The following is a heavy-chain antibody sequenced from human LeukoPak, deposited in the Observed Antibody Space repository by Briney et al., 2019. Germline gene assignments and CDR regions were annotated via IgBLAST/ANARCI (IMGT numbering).Heavy chain of an antibody. J-gene: IGHJ4*02. CDR3: ARGVSSNWDYLYFDY. CDR2: IKQGGSEK. V-gene: IGHV3-7*01. CDR1: GFTFSSYA. Sequence: PGGSLRLSCAASGFTFSSYAMSWVRQAPGKGLEWVANIKQGGSEKYYVDSVKGRFTISRDDAKSSLYLQMNSLRAEGTAVYYCARGVSSNWDYLYFDYWGQGALVTVSS. D-gene: IGHD1-7*01.